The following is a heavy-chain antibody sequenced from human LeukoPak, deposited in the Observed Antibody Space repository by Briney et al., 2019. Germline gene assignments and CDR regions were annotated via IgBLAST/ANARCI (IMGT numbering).Heavy chain of an antibody. CDR2: ISSNGGST. CDR1: GFTFSSYA. CDR3: ARGNSGYDSVVGYYYYYYGMDV. Sequence: GGSLRLSCAASGFTFSSYAMHWVRQAPGKGLEYVSAISSNGGSTYYANSVKGRFTISRDNSKNTLYLQMGSLRAEDMAVYYCARGNSGYDSVVGYYYYYYGMDVWGQGTTVTVSS. J-gene: IGHJ6*02. V-gene: IGHV3-64*01. D-gene: IGHD5-12*01.